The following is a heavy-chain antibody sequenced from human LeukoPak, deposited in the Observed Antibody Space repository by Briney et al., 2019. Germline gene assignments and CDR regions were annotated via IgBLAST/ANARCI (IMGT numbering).Heavy chain of an antibody. Sequence: PSETLSLTCTVPGGSISSYYWSWIRQPPGKGLEWIGSIYYSKNTYYNPSLKSRVTISADTSKNQFSLTLGSVSATDTAVYYCVGPRGFIYGYFDYWVQGTLVTVSS. CDR1: GGSISSYY. V-gene: IGHV4-59*05. CDR2: IYYSKNT. D-gene: IGHD5-18*01. CDR3: VGPRGFIYGYFDY. J-gene: IGHJ4*02.